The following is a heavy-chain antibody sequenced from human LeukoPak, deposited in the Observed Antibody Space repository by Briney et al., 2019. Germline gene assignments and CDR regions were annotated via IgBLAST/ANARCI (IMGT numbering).Heavy chain of an antibody. J-gene: IGHJ4*02. V-gene: IGHV4-34*01. D-gene: IGHD3-10*01. CDR3: ARGPKRSYYYGSGNDY. CDR1: GGSFSGYY. CDR2: INHSGST. Sequence: SETLSLTCAVYGGSFSGYYWSWIRQPPGKGLEWIGEINHSGSTNYNPSLKSRVTISVDTSKNQFSLKLSSVTAADTAVYYCARGPKRSYYYGSGNDYWGQGTLVTVSS.